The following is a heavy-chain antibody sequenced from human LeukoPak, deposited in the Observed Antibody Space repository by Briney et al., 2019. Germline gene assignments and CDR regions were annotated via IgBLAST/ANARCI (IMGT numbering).Heavy chain of an antibody. D-gene: IGHD6-19*01. CDR1: GLTSSSYW. CDR3: AREDVDIAVAASGAFDI. CDR2: IISDGSSI. Sequence: GGSLRLSCAASGLTSSSYWMHWVRQAPGKGLVWVSRIISDGSSISYADSVKGRFTISRDNAKNTLYLQMNSLRAEDTAVYYCAREDVDIAVAASGAFDIWGQGTVVTVSS. V-gene: IGHV3-74*01. J-gene: IGHJ3*02.